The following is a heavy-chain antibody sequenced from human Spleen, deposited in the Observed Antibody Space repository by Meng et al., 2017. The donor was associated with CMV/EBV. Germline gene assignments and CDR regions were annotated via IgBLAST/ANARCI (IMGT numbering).Heavy chain of an antibody. CDR2: INPNSGGT. J-gene: IGHJ4*02. Sequence: TFTGYYMHWVRQAPGKGLEWMGRINPNSGGTNYAQKFQGRVTMTRDTSISTAYMELSRLRSDDTAVYYCARDLGPVSYGSGSYYNGDYWGQGTLVTVSS. CDR3: ARDLGPVSYGSGSYYNGDY. D-gene: IGHD3-10*01. CDR1: TFTGYY. V-gene: IGHV1-2*06.